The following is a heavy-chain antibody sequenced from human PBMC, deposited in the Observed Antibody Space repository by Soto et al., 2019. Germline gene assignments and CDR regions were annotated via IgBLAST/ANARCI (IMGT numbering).Heavy chain of an antibody. J-gene: IGHJ6*02. Sequence: ASVKVSCKASGYTFTTYAIHWVRQAPGQRLEWMGWINAGNGNTKYSQKFQGRVTITRDTSATTVYMELSSLRSEDTAVYYCAVDCTNGVCLDWSSDGMDVWGQGTTVTVSS. CDR3: AVDCTNGVCLDWSSDGMDV. D-gene: IGHD2-8*01. V-gene: IGHV1-3*01. CDR1: GYTFTTYA. CDR2: INAGNGNT.